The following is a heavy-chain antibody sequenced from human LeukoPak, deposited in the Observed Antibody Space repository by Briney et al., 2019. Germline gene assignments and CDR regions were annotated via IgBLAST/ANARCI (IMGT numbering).Heavy chain of an antibody. CDR2: VSGGGAYT. J-gene: IGHJ4*02. Sequence: GGSLTLSRVGSGFSFSSFAMSWVRQAPGKGLEWVSTVSGGGAYTYYADSVKGRFTVPRDDSKRMHFLQMNSLRPEDTALYFCAKRITVSAGYYLDSWGQGTLVTVSS. CDR3: AKRITVSAGYYLDS. D-gene: IGHD2-8*01. V-gene: IGHV3-23*01. CDR1: GFSFSSFA.